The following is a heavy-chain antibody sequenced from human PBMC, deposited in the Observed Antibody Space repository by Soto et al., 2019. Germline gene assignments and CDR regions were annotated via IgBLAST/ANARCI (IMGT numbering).Heavy chain of an antibody. CDR3: AREAGRITIFGVVIIGYYGMDV. Sequence: SQTLSLTCAISGDSVSSNRAAWNWIRQAPSRGLEWLGRTYYRSKWYNDYAVSVKSRITINPDTSKNQFSLQLNSVTPDDTAVYYCAREAGRITIFGVVIIGYYGMDVWGQGATVTVSS. CDR2: TYYRSKWYN. CDR1: GDSVSSNRAA. D-gene: IGHD3-3*01. J-gene: IGHJ6*02. V-gene: IGHV6-1*01.